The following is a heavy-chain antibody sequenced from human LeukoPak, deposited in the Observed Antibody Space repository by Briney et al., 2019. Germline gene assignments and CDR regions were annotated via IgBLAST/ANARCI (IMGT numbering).Heavy chain of an antibody. D-gene: IGHD6-6*01. CDR2: IYYSGAT. J-gene: IGHJ4*02. Sequence: TSETLSLTCTVSGDSISNTRYHWGWIRQPPGQGLEWIGSIYYSGATYYNPSLKSRVTISVDTSRNHFSLKLSSVTAADTAVYHCAREIVSSVESWGQGSLVTVSS. V-gene: IGHV4-39*02. CDR3: AREIVSSVES. CDR1: GDSISNTRYH.